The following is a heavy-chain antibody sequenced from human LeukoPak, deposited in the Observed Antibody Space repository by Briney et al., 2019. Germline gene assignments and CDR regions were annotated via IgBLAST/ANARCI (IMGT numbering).Heavy chain of an antibody. V-gene: IGHV3-48*01. J-gene: IGHJ4*02. CDR2: ITNSGNSK. D-gene: IGHD1-26*01. CDR1: EFTFSSYS. CDR3: ARERGRATVFFDY. Sequence: GGSLRLSCAASEFTFSSYSMNWVRQAPGKGLEWVSYITNSGNSKSYADSVKGRFTISRDISKNTLYLQMNSLRAEDTAVYYCARERGRATVFFDYWGQGTLVTVSS.